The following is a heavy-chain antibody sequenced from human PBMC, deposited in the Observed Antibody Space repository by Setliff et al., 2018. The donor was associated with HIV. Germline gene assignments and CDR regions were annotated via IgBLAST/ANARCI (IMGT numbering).Heavy chain of an antibody. J-gene: IGHJ5*02. CDR1: GGSISSRSYY. CDR3: ARASLPGWFDP. CDR2: IFYSGNT. Sequence: KTSETLSLTCTVSGGSISSRSYYWGWIRQPPGKGLEWIGSIFYSGNTHYNPSLKSRVTISVDTSKNQFSLKLSSVTAADTAVYYCARASLPGWFDPWGQGTLVTVSS. D-gene: IGHD3-10*01. V-gene: IGHV4-39*01.